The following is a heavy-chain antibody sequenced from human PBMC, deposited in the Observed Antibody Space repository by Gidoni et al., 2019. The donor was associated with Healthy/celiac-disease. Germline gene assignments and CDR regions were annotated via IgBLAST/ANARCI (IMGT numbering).Heavy chain of an antibody. CDR2: ISGSGGST. J-gene: IGHJ6*02. V-gene: IGHV3-23*01. Sequence: EVQLLESGGGLVQPGGSLRLPCVASGFTFSIAALSWVRQAPGKGMEWVSAISGSGGSTYYADSVKGRFTISRDNSKNTLYLQMNSLRAEDTAVYYGAKVNHYYYYGMDVWGQGTTVTVSS. CDR1: GFTFSIAA. CDR3: AKVNHYYYYGMDV.